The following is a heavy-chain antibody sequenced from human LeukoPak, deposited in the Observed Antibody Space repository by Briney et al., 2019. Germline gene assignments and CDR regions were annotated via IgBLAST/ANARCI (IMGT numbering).Heavy chain of an antibody. CDR3: ARIPHRGYYDSSGKFDY. V-gene: IGHV1-2*02. J-gene: IGHJ4*02. D-gene: IGHD3-22*01. CDR1: GYTFTGYY. CDR2: INPNSGGT. Sequence: AASVKVSCKASGYTFTGYYMHWVRQAPGQGLEWMGWINPNSGGTNYAQKFQGRVTMTRDTSISTAYMELSRLRSDDTAVYYCARIPHRGYYDSSGKFDYWGQGTLVTVSS.